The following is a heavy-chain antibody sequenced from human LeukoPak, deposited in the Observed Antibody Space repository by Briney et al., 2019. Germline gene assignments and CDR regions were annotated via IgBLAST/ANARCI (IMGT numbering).Heavy chain of an antibody. D-gene: IGHD2-2*01. Sequence: PSETLSLTCAVYGGSFSGYYWSWIRQPPGKGLEWIGEINHSGSTNYNPSLKSRVTISVDTSKNQFSLKLSSVTAADTAVYYCARGTDFVVVPAANATSNFDYWGQGTLVTVSS. CDR1: GGSFSGYY. CDR2: INHSGST. J-gene: IGHJ4*02. V-gene: IGHV4-34*01. CDR3: ARGTDFVVVPAANATSNFDY.